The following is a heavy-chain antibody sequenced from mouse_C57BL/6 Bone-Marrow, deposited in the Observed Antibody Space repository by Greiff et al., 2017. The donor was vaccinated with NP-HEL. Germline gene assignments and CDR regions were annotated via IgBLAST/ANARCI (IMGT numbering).Heavy chain of an antibody. D-gene: IGHD2-4*01. CDR2: INPNNGGT. CDR1: GYTFTDYN. V-gene: IGHV1-18*01. CDR3: AAIYYDYGSAMDY. Sequence: VQLKQSGPELVKPGASVKIPCKASGYTFTDYNMDWVKQSHGKSLEWIGDINPNNGGTIYNQKFKGKATLTVDKSSSTAYMELRSLTSEDTAVYCWAAIYYDYGSAMDYWGQGTSVTVSS. J-gene: IGHJ4*01.